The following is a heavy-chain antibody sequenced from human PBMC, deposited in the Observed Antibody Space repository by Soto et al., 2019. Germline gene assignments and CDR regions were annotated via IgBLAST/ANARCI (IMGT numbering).Heavy chain of an antibody. CDR3: ARHAGSHFDY. Sequence: SETLSLTCTVSGGSISSYYWSWIRQPPGKGLEWIGSIYYSGSTYYNPSLKSQDTKSVDTSNNQFSLKLSSVTAADTAVYYCARHAGSHFDYWGQGTLVTVSS. V-gene: IGHV4-39*01. CDR2: IYYSGST. J-gene: IGHJ4*02. CDR1: GGSISSYY. D-gene: IGHD3-10*01.